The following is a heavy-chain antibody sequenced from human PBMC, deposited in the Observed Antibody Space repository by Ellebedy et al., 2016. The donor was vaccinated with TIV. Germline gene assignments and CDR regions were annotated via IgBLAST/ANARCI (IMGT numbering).Heavy chain of an antibody. CDR2: IDPSDSNT. V-gene: IGHV5-10-1*01. CDR1: GYSFSNYW. Sequence: GESLKISCKGSGYSFSNYWINWVRQMPGKGLEWMGRIDPSDSNTNYSPSLQGHVTISVDKSITTAYLQWSSLKASDTAMYYCARPLDCSGAGCYDFWGQGTLVIVSS. CDR3: ARPLDCSGAGCYDF. D-gene: IGHD2-15*01. J-gene: IGHJ4*02.